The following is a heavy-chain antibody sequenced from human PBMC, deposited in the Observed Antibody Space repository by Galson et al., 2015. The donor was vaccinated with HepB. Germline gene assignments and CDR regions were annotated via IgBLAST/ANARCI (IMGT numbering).Heavy chain of an antibody. CDR3: ERDVLEFPVAGLRAYYYYGMDV. D-gene: IGHD6-19*01. Sequence: LRLSCAASGFTFSSYWMHWVRQAPGKGLVWVSRINSDGSSTSYADSVKGRFTISRDNAKNTLYLQMNSLRAEDTAVYYCERDVLEFPVAGLRAYYYYGMDVWGQGTTVTVSS. V-gene: IGHV3-74*01. CDR1: GFTFSSYW. CDR2: INSDGSST. J-gene: IGHJ6*02.